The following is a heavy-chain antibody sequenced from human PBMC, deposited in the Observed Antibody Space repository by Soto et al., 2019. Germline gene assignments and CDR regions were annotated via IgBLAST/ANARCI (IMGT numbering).Heavy chain of an antibody. CDR3: ARSLPWFDP. V-gene: IGHV1-18*01. CDR1: GYTFTSYT. J-gene: IGHJ5*02. Sequence: QVRLVHSETEVKKPGASVNVSCKASGYTFTSYTISWVRQAPGQGLEWMGWISANNGNTEFAQKFQDRLTMIADTTTSTVYLELRNLRPDDTAVYYCARSLPWFDPRGQGTLVAVSS. CDR2: ISANNGNT.